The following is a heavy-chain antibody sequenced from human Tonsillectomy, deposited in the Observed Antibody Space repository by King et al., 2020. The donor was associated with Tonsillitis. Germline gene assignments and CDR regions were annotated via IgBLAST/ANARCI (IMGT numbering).Heavy chain of an antibody. J-gene: IGHJ1*01. D-gene: IGHD6-6*01. CDR1: GDSIDTGSFS. V-gene: IGHV4-30-2*01. CDR3: ATIWSSSYFYFHQ. CDR2: IFHTGDT. Sequence: QLQESGSGLVRPSETVSLTCAVTGDSIDTGSFSWSWIRQPPGKGLEFIGYIFHTGDTHYNPSLKSRLAISIDKSKNQFSLRKTSVTAADSAFYFCATIWSSSYFYFHQWGQGALVTVSS.